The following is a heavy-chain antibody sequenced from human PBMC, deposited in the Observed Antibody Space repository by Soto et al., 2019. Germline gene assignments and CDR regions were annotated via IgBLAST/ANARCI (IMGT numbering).Heavy chain of an antibody. CDR3: AKSFMNGKEV. V-gene: IGHV3-23*01. J-gene: IGHJ6*02. CDR2: ITASGGNT. Sequence: GGSLRLSCTASGFNFRSYGMSWVRQAPGKGLEWVSGITASGGNTYSAYSVKRRITISRDNSKNTQYLKMSRMRVENTAVFHCAKSFMNGKEVWGQGTTVTVSS. CDR1: GFNFRSYG.